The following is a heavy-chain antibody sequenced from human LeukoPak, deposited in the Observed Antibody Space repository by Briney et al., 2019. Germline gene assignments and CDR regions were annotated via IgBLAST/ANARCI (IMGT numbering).Heavy chain of an antibody. CDR2: ISGSGGGST. J-gene: IGHJ4*02. CDR1: GFTFRNYG. V-gene: IGHV3-23*01. CDR3: AKDPGGDYDILTGYYIVGVPDY. Sequence: GGSLRLSCAASGFTFRNYGMSWVRQAPGKGLEWVSGISGSGGGSTYYADSVKGRFTISRDNSKNTLYLQMNSLRADDTAVYYCAKDPGGDYDILTGYYIVGVPDYWGQGTLVTASS. D-gene: IGHD3-9*01.